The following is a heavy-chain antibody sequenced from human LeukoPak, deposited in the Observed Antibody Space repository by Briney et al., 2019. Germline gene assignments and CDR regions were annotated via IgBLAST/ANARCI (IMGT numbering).Heavy chain of an antibody. CDR1: GFSFSNYW. J-gene: IGHJ4*02. V-gene: IGHV3-74*01. CDR3: AKGPNYFDS. CDR2: MNSDGSAT. Sequence: PGGSLRLSCAASGFSFSNYWMHWVRQAPGKGLVWVTRMNSDGSATYYADSVQGRFTISRVNAKNTLYLQINSLRAEDTAMYFCAKGPNYFDSWGQGTLVTVSS.